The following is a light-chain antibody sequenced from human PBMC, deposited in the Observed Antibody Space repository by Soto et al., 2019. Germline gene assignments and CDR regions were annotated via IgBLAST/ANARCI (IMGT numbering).Light chain of an antibody. CDR1: QSVGSNY. Sequence: EIVLTQFPGTLSLSPGERATLSCRASQSVGSNYLAWYQQRPGQPPNLLIYGTSNRATGIPDRFSGSGSGPDFSLIISRLEPEDFAVYYCQYYGSSPRTFGQGIKVHIK. J-gene: IGKJ1*01. V-gene: IGKV3-20*01. CDR3: QYYGSSPRT. CDR2: GTS.